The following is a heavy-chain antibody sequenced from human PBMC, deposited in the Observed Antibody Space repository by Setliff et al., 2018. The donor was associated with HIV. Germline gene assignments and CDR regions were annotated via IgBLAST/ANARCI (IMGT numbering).Heavy chain of an antibody. J-gene: IGHJ4*02. V-gene: IGHV2-5*02. D-gene: IGHD2-21*02. CDR3: VHSLTVTAPADY. Sequence: SGPTLVNPTQTLTLTCTFSGFSLSTSGVGVGWIRQPPGKALEWLALIYWDDDKRYSPSLKSRLTITKDTSKNQVVLTMTNMDPVDAATYFCVHSLTVTAPADYWGQGTLVTVSS. CDR1: GFSLSTSGVG. CDR2: IYWDDDK.